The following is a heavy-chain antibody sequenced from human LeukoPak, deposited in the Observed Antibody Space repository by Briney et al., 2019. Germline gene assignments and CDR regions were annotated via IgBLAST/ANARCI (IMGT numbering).Heavy chain of an antibody. V-gene: IGHV1-46*01. CDR2: INPSGGST. J-gene: IGHJ4*02. Sequence: GASVKVSCKASGYTFTSYYMHWLRQAPGQGLEWMGIINPSGGSTSYAQKFQGRVTMTRDTSTSTVYMELSSLRSEDTAVYYCARDRGGATIRLDCWGQGTLVTVSS. CDR1: GYTFTSYY. D-gene: IGHD1-26*01. CDR3: ARDRGGATIRLDC.